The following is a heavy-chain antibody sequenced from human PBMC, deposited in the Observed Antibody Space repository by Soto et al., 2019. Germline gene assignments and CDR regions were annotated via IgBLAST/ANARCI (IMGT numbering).Heavy chain of an antibody. V-gene: IGHV5-51*01. CDR3: ARQQYYNFWSQNNWFAP. D-gene: IGHD3-3*01. CDR2: IYPGDSDT. J-gene: IGHJ5*02. CDR1: GYSFTSYW. Sequence: PGESLKISCKGSGYSFTSYWIGWVRQMPGKGLEWMGIIYPGDSDTRYSPSFQGQVTISADKSISTAYLQWSSLKASDTAMYYCARQQYYNFWSQNNWFAPGAKGTLVPVSP.